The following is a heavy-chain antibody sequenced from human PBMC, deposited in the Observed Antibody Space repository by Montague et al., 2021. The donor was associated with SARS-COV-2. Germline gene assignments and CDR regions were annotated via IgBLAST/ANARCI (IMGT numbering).Heavy chain of an antibody. V-gene: IGHV3-30-3*01. J-gene: IGHJ3*02. CDR3: ARERLWGDAFDI. CDR2: ISYDGSNK. Sequence: SLRLSCAASGFTFSSYAMHWVRQAPGKGLEWAAVISYDGSNKYYADSVKGRFTISRDNSKNTLYLQMNSLRAEDTAVYYCARERLWGDAFDIWGQGTMVTVSS. CDR1: GFTFSSYA. D-gene: IGHD2-21*01.